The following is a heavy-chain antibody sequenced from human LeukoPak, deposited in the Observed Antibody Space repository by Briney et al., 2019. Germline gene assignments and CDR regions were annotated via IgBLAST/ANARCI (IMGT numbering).Heavy chain of an antibody. CDR3: AKDGPDCSRPSCYGPKNFQH. V-gene: IGHV3-23*01. D-gene: IGHD2-2*01. CDR1: GFTFSSYA. CDR2: ISGSGGST. Sequence: GGSLRLSCAASGFTFSSYAMSWVRQAPGKGLEWVSAISGSGGSTYYADSVKGRFTISRDNSKNTLYLQMNSLRPDDTAIYSCAKDGPDCSRPSCYGPKNFQHWGQGTLVTVSS. J-gene: IGHJ1*01.